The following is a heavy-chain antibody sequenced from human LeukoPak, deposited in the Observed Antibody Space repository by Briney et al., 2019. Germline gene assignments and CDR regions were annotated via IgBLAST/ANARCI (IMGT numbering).Heavy chain of an antibody. J-gene: IGHJ3*02. CDR3: ARSDGYGLVGI. V-gene: IGHV4-59*01. CDR1: GGSISSYY. CDR2: IYYTGST. D-gene: IGHD3-10*01. Sequence: SETLSLTCTVSGGSISSYYWNWIRQPPGKGLEWIGYIYYTGSTNYNPSLKSRVTISVDTSKNQFSLKLSSVTAADTAVYYCARSDGYGLVGIWGQGTMVTVSS.